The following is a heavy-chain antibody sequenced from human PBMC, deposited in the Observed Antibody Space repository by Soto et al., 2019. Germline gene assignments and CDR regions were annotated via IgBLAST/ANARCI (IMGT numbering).Heavy chain of an antibody. CDR1: GGIFSSHA. Sequence: QVQLVQSGAEVKKPGSAVKVSCKASGGIFSSHAFSWVRQAPGQGLEWMGGIIPIFGRANYAQKFQGRVTISADESTSKAHMEVNSLRFEDTAVYYCARSLGGDRSGAFDFWGQGTMVTVSS. CDR2: IIPIFGRA. V-gene: IGHV1-69*01. CDR3: ARSLGGDRSGAFDF. J-gene: IGHJ3*01. D-gene: IGHD2-21*02.